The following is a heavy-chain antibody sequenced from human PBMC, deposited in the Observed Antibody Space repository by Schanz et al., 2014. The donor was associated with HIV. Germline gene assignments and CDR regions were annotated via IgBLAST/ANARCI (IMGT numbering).Heavy chain of an antibody. CDR2: ITWNGAII. D-gene: IGHD2-8*01. CDR3: ARGANVLMTRDAFEI. CDR1: GFTFSTYA. V-gene: IGHV3-20*04. J-gene: IGHJ3*02. Sequence: EVQLLESGGGLVQPGGSLRLTCTDSGFTFSTYALSWVRQAPGKGLEWVSEITWNGAIIRYADSVKGRFTISRDNAKNSLYLQMNSLRDEDTAVYYCARGANVLMTRDAFEIWGQGTMVTVSS.